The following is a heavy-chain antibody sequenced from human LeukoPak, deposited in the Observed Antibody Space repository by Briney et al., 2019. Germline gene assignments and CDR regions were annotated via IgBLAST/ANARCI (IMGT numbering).Heavy chain of an antibody. CDR3: ASQSPIVVVPAAKGHFFDY. V-gene: IGHV1-69*13. CDR1: GGTFSSYA. D-gene: IGHD2-2*01. Sequence: GPSVKVSCKASGGTFSSYAISWVRQAPGQGLEWMGGIIPIFGTANYAQKFQGRVTITSDESTSTAYMGLSSLRSEDTAVYYCASQSPIVVVPAAKGHFFDYGGQGTLVTVSS. J-gene: IGHJ4*02. CDR2: IIPIFGTA.